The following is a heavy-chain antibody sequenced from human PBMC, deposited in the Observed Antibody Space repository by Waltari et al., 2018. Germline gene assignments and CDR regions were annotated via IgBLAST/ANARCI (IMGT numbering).Heavy chain of an antibody. CDR3: TNFMSG. CDR1: GFPFSVFT. CDR2: IRSKANNYAT. J-gene: IGHJ6*02. Sequence: EVHLVESGGGLVQPGGSLKLSGAASGFPFSVFTMYWVRQASGKGLEWVGHIRSKANNYATGNAASVKGRFTVSRDDSKNTAYLQMNSLRTEDTAIYYCTNFMSGWGQGTTVTVSS. D-gene: IGHD3-10*01. V-gene: IGHV3-73*02.